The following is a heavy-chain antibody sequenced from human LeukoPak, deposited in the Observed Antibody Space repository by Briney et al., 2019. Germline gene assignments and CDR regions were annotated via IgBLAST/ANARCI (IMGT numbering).Heavy chain of an antibody. CDR1: GDSVSGYY. V-gene: IGHV4-59*02. CDR2: THHSGNT. D-gene: IGHD3-10*01. J-gene: IGHJ4*02. Sequence: SETLSLACIVSGDSVSGYYWNWIRQPPGKRLEWIGYTHHSGNTLYNPSLKSRVTTSVDTSKNHFSLKLSSVTAADTAVYYCARDQTYSGSGIYTYFDYWGQGILVTVST. CDR3: ARDQTYSGSGIYTYFDY.